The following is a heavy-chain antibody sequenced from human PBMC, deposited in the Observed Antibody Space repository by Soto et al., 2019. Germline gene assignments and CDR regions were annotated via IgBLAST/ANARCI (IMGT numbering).Heavy chain of an antibody. CDR1: GFSLSDYS. D-gene: IGHD1-26*01. V-gene: IGHV3-21*01. Sequence: EVHLVESGGGLVKPGGSLRLSCAASGFSLSDYSMNWIRQATGKGLEWVASISSSSSFIHYAESMKGRFTISRDNDKNSLYLQMNSRSAEDTAVYYCAGSSDDGRDNWGQRTLVTVSS. CDR2: ISSSSSFI. CDR3: AGSSDDGRDN. J-gene: IGHJ4*02.